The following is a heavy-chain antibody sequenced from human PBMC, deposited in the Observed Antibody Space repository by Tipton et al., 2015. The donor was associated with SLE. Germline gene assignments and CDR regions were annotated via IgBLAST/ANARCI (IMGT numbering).Heavy chain of an antibody. Sequence: QLVQSGAEVKRPVASVKVSCKASGYTFTSYAINWVRQAPGQGLEWMGWNSAYNGNTQYAEKFQGRVTMTTDTSTSTAYMELMSLGSDDTAGYYCARLSSDEDYWGQGTLVTVSS. J-gene: IGHJ4*02. CDR1: GYTFTSYA. CDR2: NSAYNGNT. CDR3: ARLSSDEDY. D-gene: IGHD2-2*01. V-gene: IGHV1-18*01.